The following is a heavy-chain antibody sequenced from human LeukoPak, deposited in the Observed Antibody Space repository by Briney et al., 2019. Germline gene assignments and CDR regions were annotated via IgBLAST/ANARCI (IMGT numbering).Heavy chain of an antibody. V-gene: IGHV3-23*01. CDR2: ISGSGGST. Sequence: GGSLRLSCAASGVIISSYAMSWVRQAPGKGLEWVSAISGSGGSTYYADSVKGRFTISRDNSKNTLYLQMNSLRAEDTAVYYCANTVVTPWFDYWGQGTLVTVSS. D-gene: IGHD4-23*01. CDR1: GVIISSYA. J-gene: IGHJ4*02. CDR3: ANTVVTPWFDY.